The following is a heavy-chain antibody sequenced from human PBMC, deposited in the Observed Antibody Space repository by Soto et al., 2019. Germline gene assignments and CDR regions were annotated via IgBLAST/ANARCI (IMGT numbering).Heavy chain of an antibody. Sequence: EVQLVESGGGLVQPGGSLRLSCAASGFTFSTHWMHWVRQAPGKGLVWVSRINSDGSNISYADSVKGRFTISRDTAKNTLSLQMNSLRAEDTAVFSGAVGGQGTLVTVSS. V-gene: IGHV3-74*01. J-gene: IGHJ4*02. D-gene: IGHD2-15*01. CDR2: INSDGSNI. CDR3: AV. CDR1: GFTFSTHW.